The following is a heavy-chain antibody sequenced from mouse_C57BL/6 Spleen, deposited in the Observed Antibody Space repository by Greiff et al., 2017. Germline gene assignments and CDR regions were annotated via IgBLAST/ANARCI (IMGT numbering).Heavy chain of an antibody. D-gene: IGHD2-4*01. V-gene: IGHV14-4*01. CDR3: TTEYDYNY. CDR1: GFTFKDDY. Sequence: EVQLQQSGAELVRPGASVKLSCTASGFTFKDDYMHWVKQRPEQGLAWIGWIDPENGDTEYASKFQGQATITADTSSNTAYRQLSSLTSEDTAVYYSTTEYDYNYWGQGTTLTVSS. J-gene: IGHJ2*01. CDR2: IDPENGDT.